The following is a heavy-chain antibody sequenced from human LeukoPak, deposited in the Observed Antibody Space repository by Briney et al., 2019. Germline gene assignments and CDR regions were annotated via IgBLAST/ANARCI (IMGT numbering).Heavy chain of an antibody. V-gene: IGHV3-23*01. Sequence: PGGSLRLSCAASGFTFSSYAMSWVRQAPGKGLEWVSAISAGGGSTYYADSVKGRFTISRDNSKNTLYLQMNSLRAEDTALYYCARTAVGGYVRFPNGFWGQGTLVTVSS. D-gene: IGHD5-12*01. CDR3: ARTAVGGYVRFPNGF. CDR2: ISAGGGST. J-gene: IGHJ4*02. CDR1: GFTFSSYA.